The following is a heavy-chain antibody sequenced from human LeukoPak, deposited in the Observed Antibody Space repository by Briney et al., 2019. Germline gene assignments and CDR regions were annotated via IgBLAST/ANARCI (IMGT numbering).Heavy chain of an antibody. CDR1: GFTFNNYA. J-gene: IGHJ4*02. CDR2: IGDNGGDT. CDR3: GRDWKLDY. Sequence: SGGSLRLSCAASGFTFNNYAMSWVRQAPGKGLEWVSAIGDNGGDTKYADSMKGPFTISRDNSRKTLYLQLNSLRVEDTAIYYCGRDWKLDYWGQGTLVTVSS. D-gene: IGHD1-1*01. V-gene: IGHV3-23*01.